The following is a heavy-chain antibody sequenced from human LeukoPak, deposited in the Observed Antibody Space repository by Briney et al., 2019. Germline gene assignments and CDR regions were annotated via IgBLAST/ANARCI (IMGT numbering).Heavy chain of an antibody. CDR1: GGSISSSSYY. J-gene: IGHJ4*02. D-gene: IGHD5-18*01. CDR2: IYYSGSA. CDR3: ARHPERYSYFDY. V-gene: IGHV4-39*01. Sequence: SETLSLTCTVSGGSISSSSYYWGWIRQPPGKGLEWIGSIYYSGSAYYNPSLKSRVTMSVDTSKNQFSLRLSSVAAADTAVYSCARHPERYSYFDYWGQGTLVTVSS.